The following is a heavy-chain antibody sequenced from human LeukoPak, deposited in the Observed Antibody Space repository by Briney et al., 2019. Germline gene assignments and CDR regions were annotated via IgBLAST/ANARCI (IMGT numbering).Heavy chain of an antibody. J-gene: IGHJ4*02. CDR2: IYPGDSDT. CDR3: ARGGAVDTTLVAPFDY. CDR1: GYSFTSYW. V-gene: IGHV5-51*01. D-gene: IGHD5-18*01. Sequence: GESLKISCKGSGYSFTSYWIGWVRQMPGKGLEWMGIIYPGDSDTRYSPSFQGQVTISADKSISTAYLQWSSLKASDTAMYYCARGGAVDTTLVAPFDYWGQGTLVTASS.